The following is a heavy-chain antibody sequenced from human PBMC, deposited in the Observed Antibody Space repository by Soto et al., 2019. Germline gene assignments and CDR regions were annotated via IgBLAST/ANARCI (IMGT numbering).Heavy chain of an antibody. D-gene: IGHD3-10*01. J-gene: IGHJ3*02. CDR3: ARNYPNDAFDI. Sequence: GASVKVSCKASGGTSSSYAISWVRQAPGQGLEWMGGIIPIFGTANYAQKFQGRVTITADKSTSTAYMELSSLRSEDTAVYYCARNYPNDAFDIWGQGTMVTVSS. V-gene: IGHV1-69*06. CDR1: GGTSSSYA. CDR2: IIPIFGTA.